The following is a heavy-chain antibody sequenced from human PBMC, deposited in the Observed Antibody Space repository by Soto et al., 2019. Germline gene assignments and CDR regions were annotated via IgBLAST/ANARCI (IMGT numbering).Heavy chain of an antibody. Sequence: GESLKISCKGSGYSFTSYWIGWVRQMPGKGLEWMGIIYPGDSDTRYSPSFQGQVTISADKSISTAHLQWSSLKASDTAMYYCARRSPVDTAMVTEYYGMDVWGQGTTVTVS. D-gene: IGHD5-18*01. CDR2: IYPGDSDT. J-gene: IGHJ6*02. CDR1: GYSFTSYW. V-gene: IGHV5-51*01. CDR3: ARRSPVDTAMVTEYYGMDV.